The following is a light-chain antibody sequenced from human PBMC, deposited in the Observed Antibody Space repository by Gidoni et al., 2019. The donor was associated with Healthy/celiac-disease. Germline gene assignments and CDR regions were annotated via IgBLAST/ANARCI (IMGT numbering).Light chain of an antibody. CDR2: SNN. J-gene: IGLJ3*02. Sequence: QSVLTQPPSASGTPGQRVTISCSGSSSNIGSNTVNWYQQLPGTAPKLLIYSNNQRPSGVPDRFSGSKSGTSASLAISGLQSEDEADYYCAAWDDSLNAPWWVFGGGTKLTVL. CDR3: AAWDDSLNAPWWV. CDR1: SSNIGSNT. V-gene: IGLV1-44*01.